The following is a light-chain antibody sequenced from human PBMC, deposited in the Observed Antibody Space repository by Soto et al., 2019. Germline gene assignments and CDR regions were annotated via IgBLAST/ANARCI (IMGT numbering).Light chain of an antibody. CDR1: QSISSY. Sequence: DIQMTQSPSSLSASVGDRVTITCRASQSISSYLNWYQQKPGKAPKLLIYAASRLQSGVPSRFSGSGSGTDVMLTISSLQPEDFATYYCQQSYSTPWTFGQGTKVEIK. J-gene: IGKJ1*01. CDR3: QQSYSTPWT. V-gene: IGKV1-39*01. CDR2: AAS.